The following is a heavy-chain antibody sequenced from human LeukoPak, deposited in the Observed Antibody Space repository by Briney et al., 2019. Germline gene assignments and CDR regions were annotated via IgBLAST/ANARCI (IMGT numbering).Heavy chain of an antibody. D-gene: IGHD4-17*01. CDR3: ARDPNGDYLGAFDF. CDR1: EFTFSRYA. J-gene: IGHJ3*01. Sequence: PGGSLRLSCAAPEFTFSRYAMTWVRQAPGKGLEWVSSITSRDGRTLYADSVKGRFPVSRDNSKNTLYLQMNYLRVEDTAVYYCARDPNGDYLGAFDFWGQGTLVTVSS. CDR2: ITSRDGRT. V-gene: IGHV3-23*01.